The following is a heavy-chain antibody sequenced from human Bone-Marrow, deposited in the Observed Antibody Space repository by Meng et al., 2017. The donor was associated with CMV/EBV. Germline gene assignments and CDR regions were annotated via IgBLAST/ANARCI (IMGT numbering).Heavy chain of an antibody. D-gene: IGHD3-10*01. CDR2: ISSSGSTI. CDR3: ARVGQFVAAFDI. J-gene: IGHJ3*02. V-gene: IGHV3-48*03. Sequence: LSLTCAASGFTSSSYEMNWVRQAPGKGLEWVSYISSSGSTIYYADSVKGRFTISRDNAKNSLYLQMNSLRAEDTAVYYCARVGQFVAAFDIWGQGTMVTVSS. CDR1: GFTSSSYE.